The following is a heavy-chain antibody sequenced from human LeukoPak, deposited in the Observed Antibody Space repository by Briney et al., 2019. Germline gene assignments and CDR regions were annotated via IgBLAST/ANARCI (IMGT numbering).Heavy chain of an antibody. Sequence: GGSLRLSCAASGFTFSSYSMNWVRQAPGKGLEWVSSISSSSSYIYYADSVKGRFTISRDNAKNSLYLQMNSLGAEDTAVYYCARELLSGIKSGDIWGQGTMVTVSS. CDR2: ISSSSSYI. CDR1: GFTFSSYS. D-gene: IGHD2-21*01. J-gene: IGHJ3*02. CDR3: ARELLSGIKSGDI. V-gene: IGHV3-21*01.